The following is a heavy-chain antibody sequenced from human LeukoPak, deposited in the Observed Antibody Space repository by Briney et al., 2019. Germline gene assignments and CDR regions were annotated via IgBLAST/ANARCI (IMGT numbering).Heavy chain of an antibody. CDR1: GGSFSGYY. V-gene: IGHV4-34*01. Sequence: SETLSLICAVYGGSFSGYYWRWIRQPPGKGLEWIGEINHSGSNNYNPSLKGRVTISVDTSKNQVSLKLSPVTAADTAVYYCARGFYSSSWVDYWGQGTLVTVSS. J-gene: IGHJ4*02. D-gene: IGHD6-13*01. CDR2: INHSGSN. CDR3: ARGFYSSSWVDY.